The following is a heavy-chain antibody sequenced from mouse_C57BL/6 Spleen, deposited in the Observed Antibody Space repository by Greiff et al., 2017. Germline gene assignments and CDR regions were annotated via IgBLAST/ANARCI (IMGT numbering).Heavy chain of an antibody. Sequence: QVQLQQPGAELVRPGTSVTLSCKASGYTFTSYWMHWVKQRPGQGLEWIGVIDPSDSYTNYNQKFKGKATLTVDTSSSTAYMQLSSLTSEDSAVYYCARSAYDGNLFDYWGQGTTLTVSS. J-gene: IGHJ2*01. CDR1: GYTFTSYW. V-gene: IGHV1-59*01. CDR3: ARSAYDGNLFDY. CDR2: IDPSDSYT. D-gene: IGHD2-10*01.